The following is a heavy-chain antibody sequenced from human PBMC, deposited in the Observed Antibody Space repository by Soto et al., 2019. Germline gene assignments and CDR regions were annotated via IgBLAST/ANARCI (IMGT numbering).Heavy chain of an antibody. Sequence: PSETLSLTCTVSGGSISSYYWSWIRQPPGKGLEWIGYIYYSGSTNYNPSLKSRVTISVDTSKNQFSLKLSSVTAADTAVYYCARVLGYDSSVQKWDYYGMDVWGQGTTVTVSS. CDR3: ARVLGYDSSVQKWDYYGMDV. J-gene: IGHJ6*02. D-gene: IGHD3-22*01. CDR2: IYYSGST. V-gene: IGHV4-59*01. CDR1: GGSISSYY.